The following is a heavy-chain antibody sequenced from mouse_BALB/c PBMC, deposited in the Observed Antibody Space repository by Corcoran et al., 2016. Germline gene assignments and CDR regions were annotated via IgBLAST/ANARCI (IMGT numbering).Heavy chain of an antibody. CDR1: GYSITSGYY. CDR2: ISYDGSN. J-gene: IGHJ3*01. CDR3: ARVGAY. Sequence: DVQLHESGPGLVKPSQSLSLTCSVTGYSITSGYYWNWIRQFPGNKLEWMGYISYDGSNNYNPSLKNRISITRDTSKNQFFLKLNSVTTEDTATYYCARVGAYWGQGTLVTVSA. V-gene: IGHV3-6*02.